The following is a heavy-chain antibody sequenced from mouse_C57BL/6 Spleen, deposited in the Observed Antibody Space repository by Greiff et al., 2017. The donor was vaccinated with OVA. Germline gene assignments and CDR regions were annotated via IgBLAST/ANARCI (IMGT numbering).Heavy chain of an antibody. CDR2: IWTGGGT. CDR1: GFSLTSYA. J-gene: IGHJ4*01. V-gene: IGHV2-9-1*01. D-gene: IGHD2-2*01. CDR3: ARNNYGNDDNARDY. Sequence: QVQLKQSGPGLVAPSQSLSITCTVSGFSLTSYAISWVRQPPGKGLEWLGVIWTGGGTNYNSALKSRLSISKDNSKSQVFLKMNSLQTDDTARYNCARNNYGNDDNARDYWGQGTSVTVAS.